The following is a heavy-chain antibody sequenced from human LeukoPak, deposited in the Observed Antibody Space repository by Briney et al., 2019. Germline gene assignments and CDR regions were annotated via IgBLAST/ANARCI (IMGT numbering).Heavy chain of an antibody. CDR1: GGTFRSYA. D-gene: IGHD6-6*01. Sequence: ASVKVPCKASGGTFRSYAISWVRQAPGQGLEWMGWINPNSGGTNYAQKFQGWVTMTRDTSISTAYMELSRLRSDDTAVYYCAALLIAARGEIDYWGQGTLVTVSS. J-gene: IGHJ4*02. V-gene: IGHV1-2*04. CDR2: INPNSGGT. CDR3: AALLIAARGEIDY.